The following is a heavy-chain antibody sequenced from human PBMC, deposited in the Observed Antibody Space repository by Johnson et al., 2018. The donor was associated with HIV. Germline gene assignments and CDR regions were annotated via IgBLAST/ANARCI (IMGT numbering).Heavy chain of an antibody. Sequence: EKLVESGGGVVRPGGSLRLSCAASGFTFDDNGMSWVRQAPGKGLEWVSGINWNGGSTGYADSVKGRFTVSRDNAKNSLYLQMKSLRAEDTALYYCAINSGYDSHGAFDIWGQGTMVTVSS. CDR2: INWNGGST. V-gene: IGHV3-20*04. D-gene: IGHD5-12*01. CDR1: GFTFDDNG. J-gene: IGHJ3*02. CDR3: AINSGYDSHGAFDI.